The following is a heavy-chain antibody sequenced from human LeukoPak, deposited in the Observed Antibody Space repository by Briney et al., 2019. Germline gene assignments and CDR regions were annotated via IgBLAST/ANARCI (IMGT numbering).Heavy chain of an antibody. Sequence: PGGSLRLSCAASGFTFSSYSMNWVRQAPGKGLEWVSYISSSSSTIYYADSVKGRFTISRDNSKNTLYLQMNSLSAEDTAVYYCARLGDYSNKDWGQGTLVTVSS. CDR3: ARLGDYSNKD. CDR1: GFTFSSYS. D-gene: IGHD4-11*01. J-gene: IGHJ4*02. CDR2: ISSSSSTI. V-gene: IGHV3-48*01.